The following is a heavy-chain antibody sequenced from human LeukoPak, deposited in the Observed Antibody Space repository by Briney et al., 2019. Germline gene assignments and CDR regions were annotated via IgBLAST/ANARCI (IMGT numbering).Heavy chain of an antibody. V-gene: IGHV3-53*01. CDR1: GFIVSSNY. Sequence: GGSLRLSCAASGFIVSSNYMSWVRQAPGKGLEWVAVIYTGGSTYYADSVKGRFTISRHNFKNTLYLQMNSLRAEDTAVYYCVRVPPEDRSGYQGAFDIWGQGTVVIVS. CDR3: VRVPPEDRSGYQGAFDI. CDR2: IYTGGST. D-gene: IGHD3-22*01. J-gene: IGHJ3*02.